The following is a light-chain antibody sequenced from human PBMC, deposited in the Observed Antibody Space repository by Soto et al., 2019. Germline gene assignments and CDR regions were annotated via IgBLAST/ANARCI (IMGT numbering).Light chain of an antibody. V-gene: IGLV2-14*01. J-gene: IGLJ1*01. CDR3: SSYSSGSTRYV. CDR2: EVS. Sequence: SVLTQPASVSGSPVQSITISCTGTSSDVGGYNSVSWYQQHPGKAPKLMIYEVSNRPSGVSDRFSGSKSGNTASLTISGLQAEDEADYYCSSYSSGSTRYVFGIGTKVTVL. CDR1: SSDVGGYNS.